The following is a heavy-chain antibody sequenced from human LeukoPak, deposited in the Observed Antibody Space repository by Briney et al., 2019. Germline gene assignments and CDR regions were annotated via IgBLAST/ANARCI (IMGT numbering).Heavy chain of an antibody. V-gene: IGHV4-61*08. CDR2: IYYSGST. D-gene: IGHD6-19*01. CDR3: ARPNSAWPNRGHAFNF. J-gene: IGHJ3*01. CDR1: GGSISSGGYY. Sequence: SETLSLTCTVSGGSISSGGYYWSWIRQHPGRGLEWIGYIYYSGSTTYNPSLKSRVAMTVDTSKNQFSLKLNSVTAADTAVYYCARPNSAWPNRGHAFNFWGRGTMVTVSS.